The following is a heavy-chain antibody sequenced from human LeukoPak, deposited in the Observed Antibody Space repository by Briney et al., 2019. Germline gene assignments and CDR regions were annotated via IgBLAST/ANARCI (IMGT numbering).Heavy chain of an antibody. CDR2: IYSGGST. CDR3: ATTAAGTLSYYYGMDV. CDR1: GFTVSSNY. V-gene: IGHV3-66*01. J-gene: IGHJ6*02. Sequence: PGGSLRLSCAASGFTVSSNYMSWVRQAPGKGLEWVSVIYSGGSTYYADSVKGRFTISRDNSKNTLYLQMNSLRAEDTAVYYCATTAAGTLSYYYGMDVWGQGTTVTVSS. D-gene: IGHD6-13*01.